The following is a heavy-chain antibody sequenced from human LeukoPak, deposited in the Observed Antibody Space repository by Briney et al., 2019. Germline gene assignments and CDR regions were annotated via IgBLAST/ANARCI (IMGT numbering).Heavy chain of an antibody. CDR2: INHSGST. D-gene: IGHD6-19*01. V-gene: IGHV4-34*01. CDR1: GGSFSGYY. J-gene: IGHJ5*02. CDR3: ARELYSSGWSPNWFDP. Sequence: SETLSLTCAVSGGSFSGYYWSWIRHPPGKGLEWIGEINHSGSTNYNPPLKSRVTISVDTSKNQFSLKLSSVTAADTAVYYCARELYSSGWSPNWFDPWGQGTLVTVSS.